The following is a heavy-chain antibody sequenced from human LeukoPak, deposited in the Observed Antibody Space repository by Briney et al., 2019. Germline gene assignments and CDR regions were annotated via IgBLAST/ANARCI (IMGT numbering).Heavy chain of an antibody. CDR3: ARRFGELGAYYFDY. Sequence: PGGSLRLSCAASGFTFSSYNMNWVRQAPGKGLEWVSSITTSSIYKYYGDSVKGRFTISRDNAKNSLYLQMNSLRAEDTALYYCARRFGELGAYYFDYWGQGTLVTVSS. CDR1: GFTFSSYN. V-gene: IGHV3-21*04. J-gene: IGHJ4*02. D-gene: IGHD3-10*01. CDR2: ITTSSIYK.